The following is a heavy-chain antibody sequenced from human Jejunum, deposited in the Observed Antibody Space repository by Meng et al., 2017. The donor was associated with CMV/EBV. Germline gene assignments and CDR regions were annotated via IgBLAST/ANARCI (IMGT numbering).Heavy chain of an antibody. V-gene: IGHV3-9*01. CDR1: A. Sequence: AMHWVRQAPGKGLEWVSSISWNSDNIDYADFVKGRFSISRENAMNTLYLQMDSLRAEDTAVYYCARGAYYSDSPDYQNPDAFDIWGQGTMVTVSS. J-gene: IGHJ3*02. CDR3: ARGAYYSDSPDYQNPDAFDI. CDR2: ISWNSDNI. D-gene: IGHD3-22*01.